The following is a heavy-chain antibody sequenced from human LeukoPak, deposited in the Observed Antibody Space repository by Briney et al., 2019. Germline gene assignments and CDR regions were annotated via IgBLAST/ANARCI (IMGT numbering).Heavy chain of an antibody. J-gene: IGHJ3*02. CDR2: IYYSGST. Sequence: SETLSLTCTVSGGSISSYYWSWIRQPPGKGLEWIGYIYYSGSTNYNPSLKSRVTISVDTSKNQFSLKLSSVTAAGTAVYYCARSDYKYYYDSSGYSYAFDIWGQGTMVTVSS. V-gene: IGHV4-59*12. D-gene: IGHD3-22*01. CDR3: ARSDYKYYYDSSGYSYAFDI. CDR1: GGSISSYY.